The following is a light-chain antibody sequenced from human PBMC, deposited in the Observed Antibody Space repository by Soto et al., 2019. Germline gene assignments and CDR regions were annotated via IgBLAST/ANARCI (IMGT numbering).Light chain of an antibody. CDR2: LGS. Sequence: EIVMTQSPLSLPVTPGEPASISCRSSQSLLHRNGYNYLDWYLQKPGQSPQFLIYLGSNRASGVPDRFSGSGSGTDFTLKTSRVEAEDVGVYYCMQGLRAFTFGGGKKVEL. J-gene: IGKJ4*01. CDR1: QSLLHRNGYNY. V-gene: IGKV2-28*01. CDR3: MQGLRAFT.